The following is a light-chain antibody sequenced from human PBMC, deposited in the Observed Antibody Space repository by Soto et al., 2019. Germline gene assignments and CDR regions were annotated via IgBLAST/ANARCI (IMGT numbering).Light chain of an antibody. CDR2: DAS. V-gene: IGKV1-5*01. CDR3: QQYNSLWT. CDR1: QSISSW. Sequence: EIPMTQSPSTLSASVGDRVTITCRASQSISSWLAWYQQKPGKAPKLLIYDASSLESGVPSRFSGSGSGTEFTLTISSLQPDDFATYSCQQYNSLWTFGQGTKVEIK. J-gene: IGKJ1*01.